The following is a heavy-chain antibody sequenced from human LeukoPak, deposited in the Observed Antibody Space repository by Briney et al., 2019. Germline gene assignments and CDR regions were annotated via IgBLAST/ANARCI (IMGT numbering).Heavy chain of an antibody. CDR1: GFTFSSYW. CDR3: ARMRVVAGTIGYGMDV. CDR2: INSDGSST. D-gene: IGHD6-19*01. V-gene: IGHV3-74*01. J-gene: IGHJ6*02. Sequence: PGGSLRLSCAASGFTFSSYWMHWVRQVPGKGLVWVSRINSDGSSTSYADSVKGRFTISRDNAKNTLYLQMNSLRAEDTAMYYCARMRVVAGTIGYGMDVWGQGATVNVS.